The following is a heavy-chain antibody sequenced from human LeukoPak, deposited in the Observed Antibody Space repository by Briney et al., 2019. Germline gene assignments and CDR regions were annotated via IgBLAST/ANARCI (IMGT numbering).Heavy chain of an antibody. V-gene: IGHV3-53*01. D-gene: IGHD3-16*02. CDR3: ARRVWGTNRYTDC. CDR1: GFTVSTNY. CDR2: IYAGGNT. Sequence: TGGSLRLSCAASGFTVSTNYMSWFRQAPGKGLEWVSIIYAGGNTYYADSVKGRFTISRDNSKHTLYLQMNSLRAEDTAVYYCARRVWGTNRYTDCWGQGTLVTVSS. J-gene: IGHJ4*02.